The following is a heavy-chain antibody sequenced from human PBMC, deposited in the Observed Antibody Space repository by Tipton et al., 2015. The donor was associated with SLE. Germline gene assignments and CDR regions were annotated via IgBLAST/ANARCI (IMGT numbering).Heavy chain of an antibody. CDR2: LSTDGSVT. V-gene: IGHV3-74*01. D-gene: IGHD1-26*01. J-gene: IGHJ4*02. CDR3: AKELSSTSRGSFDD. CDR1: GFTFHNYW. Sequence: GSLRLSCAASGFTFHNYWMHWVRQAPGKGLVWVSRLSTDGSVTTYADSVKGRLTISRDNAKNTLYLQMTSLRTEDTAVYYCAKELSSTSRGSFDDWGQGTLVSVSS.